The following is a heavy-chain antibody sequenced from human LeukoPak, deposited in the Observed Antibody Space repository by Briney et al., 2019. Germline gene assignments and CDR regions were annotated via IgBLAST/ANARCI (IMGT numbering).Heavy chain of an antibody. CDR1: GYTFTSYG. V-gene: IGHV1-18*01. CDR2: ISAYNGNT. J-gene: IGHJ5*02. D-gene: IGHD2/OR15-2a*01. Sequence: ASVKVSCKASGYTFTSYGISWVRQAPGQGLEWMGWISAYNGNTNYAQKFQGRVTMTRDTSISAAYMELSRLRSDDTAVYYCARDLNGARIFDRYNWFDPWGQGTLVTVSS. CDR3: ARDLNGARIFDRYNWFDP.